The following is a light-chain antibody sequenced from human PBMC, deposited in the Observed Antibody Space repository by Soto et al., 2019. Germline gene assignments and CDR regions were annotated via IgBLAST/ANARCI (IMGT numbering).Light chain of an antibody. J-gene: IGKJ1*01. Sequence: DIVLAQSPGTLSLSPGERATLSCRASQSVTSTYLGWYQQRPGQVPRLLFDATSSRAIGVPSRFTSSGSGTYFTLTISRLAHDDFAEYYCQHYGRAPVFGQGTKVEIK. CDR2: ATS. CDR3: QHYGRAPV. V-gene: IGKV3-20*01. CDR1: QSVTSTY.